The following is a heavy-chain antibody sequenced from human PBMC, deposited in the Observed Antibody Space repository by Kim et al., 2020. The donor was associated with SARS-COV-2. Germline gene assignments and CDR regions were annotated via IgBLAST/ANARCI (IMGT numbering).Heavy chain of an antibody. J-gene: IGHJ5*02. D-gene: IGHD6-13*01. Sequence: SETLSLTCTVSGGSISSSSYYWGWIRQPPGKGLEWIGSIYYSGSTYYNPSLKSRVTISVDTSKNQFSLKLSSVTAADTAVYYCARCGSSSSWYWGGWFDPWGQGTLVTVSS. CDR3: ARCGSSSSWYWGGWFDP. CDR1: GGSISSSSYY. V-gene: IGHV4-39*01. CDR2: IYYSGST.